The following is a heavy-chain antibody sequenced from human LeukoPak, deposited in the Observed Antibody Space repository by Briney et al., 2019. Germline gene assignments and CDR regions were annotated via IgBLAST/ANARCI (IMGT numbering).Heavy chain of an antibody. J-gene: IGHJ4*02. D-gene: IGHD2-2*01. CDR3: ARVRDIVVVPAAQDGDY. V-gene: IGHV1-18*01. CDR1: GYTFTSYG. CDR2: ISAYNGNT. Sequence: ASVKVSCKASGYTFTSYGISWVRQAPGQGLEWMGWISAYNGNTNYAQKLQGRVTMTTDTSTSTAYMELRSPRSDDTAVYYCARVRDIVVVPAAQDGDYWGQGTLVTVSS.